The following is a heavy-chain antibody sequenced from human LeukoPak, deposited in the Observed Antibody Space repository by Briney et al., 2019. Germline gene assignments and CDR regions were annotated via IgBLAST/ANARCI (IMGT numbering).Heavy chain of an antibody. J-gene: IGHJ4*02. CDR3: ASTIRRGTMIALNY. CDR2: IYYSGST. V-gene: IGHV4-59*01. CDR1: GGSISSYY. Sequence: SETLSLTCTVSGGSISSYYWSWIRQPPGKGLEWIGYIYYSGSTNYNPSLKSRVTISVDTSKNQFSLKLSSVTAADTAVYYCASTIRRGTMIALNYWGQGTLVTVSS. D-gene: IGHD3-22*01.